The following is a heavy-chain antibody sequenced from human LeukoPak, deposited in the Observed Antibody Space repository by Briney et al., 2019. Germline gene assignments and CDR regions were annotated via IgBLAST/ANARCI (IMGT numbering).Heavy chain of an antibody. CDR2: ISGSGGST. D-gene: IGHD6-13*01. J-gene: IGHJ4*02. CDR1: GFTFSSYG. V-gene: IGHV3-23*01. Sequence: GGSLRLSCAASGFTFSSYGMSWVRQAPGKGLEWVSAISGSGGSTYYADSVKGRFTISRDNSKNTLYLQMNSLRAEDTAVYYCAKDFRGRRIAAAGTGGFDYWGQGTLVTVSS. CDR3: AKDFRGRRIAAAGTGGFDY.